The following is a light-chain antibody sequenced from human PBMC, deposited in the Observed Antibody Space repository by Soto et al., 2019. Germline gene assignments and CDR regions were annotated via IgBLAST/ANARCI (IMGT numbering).Light chain of an antibody. CDR3: SSYTTSRTF. Sequence: SALTQPASVSGSPGQSITLSCTGTSSDVDGFNYVSWYQQYPGKAPKLMIYDVTDRPSGVSNRFSGSKSGNTASLTISGLQAEDEADYYCSSYTTSRTFFGGGTKLTVL. V-gene: IGLV2-14*03. J-gene: IGLJ2*01. CDR2: DVT. CDR1: SSDVDGFNY.